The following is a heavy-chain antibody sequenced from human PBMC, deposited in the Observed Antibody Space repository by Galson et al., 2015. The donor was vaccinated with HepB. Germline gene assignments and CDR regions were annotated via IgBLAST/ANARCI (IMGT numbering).Heavy chain of an antibody. V-gene: IGHV3-23*01. D-gene: IGHD2-15*01. CDR3: AKGSGVTWYYFDT. J-gene: IGHJ4*02. CDR1: GLSFSHYA. Sequence: SLRLSCAGSGLSFSHYAMRWVRQAPGEGLEWIAAISGSGGWTYYADSAKDRFTISRDSSKSTLFLQVNSLGAEDTAIYYCAKGSGVTWYYFDTWGQGTLVTVSS. CDR2: ISGSGGWT.